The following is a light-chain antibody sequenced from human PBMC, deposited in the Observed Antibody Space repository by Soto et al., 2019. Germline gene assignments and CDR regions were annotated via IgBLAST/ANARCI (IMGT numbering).Light chain of an antibody. CDR2: DAS. CDR3: QQRSRWPALT. J-gene: IGKJ4*01. CDR1: QSVSYH. V-gene: IGKV3-11*01. Sequence: EVILTQFPGNLSLSPGESAALSCRASQSVSYHLAWYQQRPGQAPRLLIYDASNRAPGIPPRFSGSGSGTDFTLTIRSLEPEDSAMYYCQQRSRWPALTFGGGTKVEI.